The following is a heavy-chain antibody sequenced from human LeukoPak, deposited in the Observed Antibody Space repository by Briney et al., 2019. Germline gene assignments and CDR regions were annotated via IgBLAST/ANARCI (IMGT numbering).Heavy chain of an antibody. Sequence: ASVKVSFKASGYTFTVYYMHWVRQAPGQGLEWMGWINPNSGGTNYAQKFQGRVTMTRDTSISTAYIELSRLRSDDTAVYYCARDRGEYGSGSNFDYWGQGTLVTVSS. J-gene: IGHJ4*02. CDR1: GYTFTVYY. V-gene: IGHV1-2*02. D-gene: IGHD3-10*01. CDR3: ARDRGEYGSGSNFDY. CDR2: INPNSGGT.